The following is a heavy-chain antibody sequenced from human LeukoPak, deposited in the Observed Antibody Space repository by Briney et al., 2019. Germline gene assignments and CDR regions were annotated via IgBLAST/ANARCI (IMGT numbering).Heavy chain of an antibody. D-gene: IGHD2-2*01. Sequence: PGGSQRLSCAASGFTFSSYAMSWVRQAPGKGLEWVSAISGSGGSTYYADSVKGRFTISRDNSKNTLYLQMNSLRAEDTAVYYCAKDRENCSSTSCYWSYYYYGMDVWGQGTTVTVSS. V-gene: IGHV3-23*01. J-gene: IGHJ6*02. CDR1: GFTFSSYA. CDR3: AKDRENCSSTSCYWSYYYYGMDV. CDR2: ISGSGGST.